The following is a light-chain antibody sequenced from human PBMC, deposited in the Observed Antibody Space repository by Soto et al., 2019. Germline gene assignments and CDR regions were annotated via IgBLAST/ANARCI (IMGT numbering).Light chain of an antibody. CDR3: QQYRPSPAIS. Sequence: VLTQSPGTLSLSSGERAPLSCRASRSVSSNYLGWYQQKPGQAPRLLIYAVSTRATGIPDRFSGSGSGTDFTLTISRLEPEDSALYFCQQYRPSPAISFGQGTRLE. V-gene: IGKV3-20*01. CDR1: RSVSSNY. CDR2: AVS. J-gene: IGKJ5*01.